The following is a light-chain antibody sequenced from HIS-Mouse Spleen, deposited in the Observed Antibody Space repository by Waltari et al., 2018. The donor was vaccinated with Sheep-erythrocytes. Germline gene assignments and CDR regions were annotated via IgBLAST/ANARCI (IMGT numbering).Light chain of an antibody. V-gene: IGLV2-11*01. CDR2: DVS. J-gene: IGLJ2*01. CDR3: CSYAGSYTVV. Sequence: QSALTQPRSVSGSPGQSVTISCTGTSSDVGGYNYVSWYQQHPGKAPKLMIYDVSKLPSGVPDRFSVSKSGNTASLTISGLQAEDEADYYCCSYAGSYTVVFGGGTKLTVL. CDR1: SSDVGGYNY.